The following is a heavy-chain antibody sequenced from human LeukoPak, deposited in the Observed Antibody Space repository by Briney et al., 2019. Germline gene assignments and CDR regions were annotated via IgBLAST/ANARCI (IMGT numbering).Heavy chain of an antibody. V-gene: IGHV1-2*06. Sequence: ASVKVSCKASGYTFTGNYMHWVRQAPGQGLEWIGRINPNSGGTNYAQKLQGRVSMTTDTSISTGYMELRRLRSDDTAVYYCARGPWLDVWGKGTTVTVSS. CDR2: INPNSGGT. CDR1: GYTFTGNY. D-gene: IGHD3-22*01. CDR3: ARGPWLDV. J-gene: IGHJ6*04.